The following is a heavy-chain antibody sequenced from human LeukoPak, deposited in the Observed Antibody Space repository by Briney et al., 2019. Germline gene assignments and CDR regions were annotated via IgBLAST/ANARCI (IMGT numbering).Heavy chain of an antibody. V-gene: IGHV1-18*01. Sequence: GASVKVSCKASGYTFTSYGISWVRQAPGQGLEWMGWISAYNGNTNYAQKLQGRVTMTTDTSTSTAYMELRSLRSDDTAVYYCARVVITIFGVVIAILDYWGQGTLVTVSS. D-gene: IGHD3-3*01. J-gene: IGHJ4*02. CDR1: GYTFTSYG. CDR2: ISAYNGNT. CDR3: ARVVITIFGVVIAILDY.